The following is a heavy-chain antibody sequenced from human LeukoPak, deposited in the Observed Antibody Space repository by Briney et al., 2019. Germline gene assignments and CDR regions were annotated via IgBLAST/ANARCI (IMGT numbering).Heavy chain of an antibody. Sequence: GGSLRLSCAASGFTFSDRYMDWVRQAPGKGLEWVGRTRNKANSYTTEYAASVKGRFTISRDDSKNSLYLQMNSLKTEDTAVYYCAREEGYSYANFDYWGQGTLVTVSS. CDR3: AREEGYSYANFDY. CDR1: GFTFSDRY. D-gene: IGHD5-18*01. V-gene: IGHV3-72*01. CDR2: TRNKANSYTT. J-gene: IGHJ4*02.